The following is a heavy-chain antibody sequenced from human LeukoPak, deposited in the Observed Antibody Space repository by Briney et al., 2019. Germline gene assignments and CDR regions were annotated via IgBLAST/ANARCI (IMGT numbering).Heavy chain of an antibody. J-gene: IGHJ4*02. CDR3: ASGRGVNSDY. CDR2: INSDDSSR. CDR1: GFTFSSYW. V-gene: IGHV3-74*01. Sequence: GGSLRLSCAASGFTFSSYWMHWVRHAPGKGLVWVSRINSDDSSRSYADSVKGRFTISRDNAKNALYLQMNSLRAEDTAVYYCASGRGVNSDYWGQGTLVTVSS. D-gene: IGHD3-10*01.